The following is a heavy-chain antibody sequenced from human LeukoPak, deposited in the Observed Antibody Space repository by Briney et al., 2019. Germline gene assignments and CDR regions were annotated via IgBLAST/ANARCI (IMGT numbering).Heavy chain of an antibody. CDR2: ISSSSSTI. Sequence: GGSLRLSCAASGFTFSSYSMNWVRQAQGKGLEWVSYISSSSSTIYYADSVKGRFTISRDNAKNSLYLQMNSLRAEDTAVYYCARVPTTPMPVAGTIDGWGQGTLVTVSS. J-gene: IGHJ4*02. CDR1: GFTFSSYS. CDR3: ARVPTTPMPVAGTIDG. D-gene: IGHD6-19*01. V-gene: IGHV3-48*01.